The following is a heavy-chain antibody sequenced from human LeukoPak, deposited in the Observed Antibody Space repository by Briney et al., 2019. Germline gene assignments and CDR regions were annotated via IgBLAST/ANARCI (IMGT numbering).Heavy chain of an antibody. CDR3: ARDVSGYGY. CDR1: GFSFGIYS. D-gene: IGHD3-22*01. J-gene: IGHJ4*02. V-gene: IGHV3-30*04. Sequence: GGSLRLSCAASGFSFGIYSMHWVRQAPGKGLEWLAVISYDGSNKYYADSVKGRFSISRDNARSTLFLQTNSLTTEDTAVYFCARDVSGYGYWGQGTLVIVSS. CDR2: ISYDGSNK.